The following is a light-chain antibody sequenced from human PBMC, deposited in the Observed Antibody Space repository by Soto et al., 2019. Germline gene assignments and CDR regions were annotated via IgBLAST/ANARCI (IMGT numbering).Light chain of an antibody. CDR1: QSVSSSY. CDR2: GAS. J-gene: IGKJ1*01. CDR3: QQYGSSPWT. Sequence: EIVLTQSPGTLSLSPGERATLSCRASQSVSSSYLAWYQQKPGQAPRLLTYGASSRATGIPDRFSGSGSGTDFTLTISRLEPEDFAVYYYQQYGSSPWTFGQGTKVDIK. V-gene: IGKV3-20*01.